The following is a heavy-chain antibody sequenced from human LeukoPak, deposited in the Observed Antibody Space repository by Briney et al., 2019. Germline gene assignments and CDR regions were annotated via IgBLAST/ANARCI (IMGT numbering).Heavy chain of an antibody. Sequence: PGASVKVSCKASGYTFTNYGISWVRQAPGQGLEWMAWISAYNGNTNYAQKFQDRDTMTTDTSTSTASMELRSLTSDDTAVYYCARDSSVAGSFDSWGQGTLVTVSS. CDR2: ISAYNGNT. D-gene: IGHD6-19*01. J-gene: IGHJ4*02. V-gene: IGHV1-18*04. CDR1: GYTFTNYG. CDR3: ARDSSVAGSFDS.